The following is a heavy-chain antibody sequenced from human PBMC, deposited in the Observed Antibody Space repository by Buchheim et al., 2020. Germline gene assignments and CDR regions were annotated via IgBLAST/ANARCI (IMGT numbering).Heavy chain of an antibody. CDR1: GFSISSSGVG. J-gene: IGHJ4*02. CDR3: ANRQISVFGFEN. V-gene: IGHV2-5*02. CDR2: IYWDDDK. Sequence: QISLKESGPTLLKPTQTLTLTCSFSGFSISSSGVGVGWIRQPPGKALEWLAVIYWDDDKRYSPSVKSRVTVTKDTSKNQVVLTMTNMEPGDTATYYCANRQISVFGFENWGQGTL. D-gene: IGHD3-3*01.